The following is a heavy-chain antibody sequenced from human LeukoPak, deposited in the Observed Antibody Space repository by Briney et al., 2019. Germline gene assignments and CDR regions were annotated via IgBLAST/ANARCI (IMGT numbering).Heavy chain of an antibody. D-gene: IGHD4-17*01. CDR2: ISYDGSNK. Sequence: GGSLRLSCAASGFTFSSYAMHWVRQAPGKGLEWVAVISYDGSNKYYADSVKGRFTISRDNSKSTLYLQMNSLRAEDTAVYYCARVYGDYGNWFDPWGQGTLVTVSS. J-gene: IGHJ5*02. CDR1: GFTFSSYA. CDR3: ARVYGDYGNWFDP. V-gene: IGHV3-30-3*01.